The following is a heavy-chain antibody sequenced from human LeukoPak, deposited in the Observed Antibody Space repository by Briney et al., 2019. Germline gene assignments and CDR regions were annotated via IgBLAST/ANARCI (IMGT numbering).Heavy chain of an antibody. Sequence: SQTLSLTCTVSGGSISSGGYYWSWIRQHPGTGLEWIGYIYYSGSTYYNPSLKSRVTISVDTSKNQFSLKLSSVTAADTAVYYCAREPRDGYRTKAAFDIWGQGTMVTVSS. D-gene: IGHD5-24*01. V-gene: IGHV4-31*03. J-gene: IGHJ3*02. CDR1: GGSISSGGYY. CDR2: IYYSGST. CDR3: AREPRDGYRTKAAFDI.